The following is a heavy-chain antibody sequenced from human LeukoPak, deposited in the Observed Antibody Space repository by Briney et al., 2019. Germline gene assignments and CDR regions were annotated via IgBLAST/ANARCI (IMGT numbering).Heavy chain of an antibody. V-gene: IGHV3-53*01. CDR1: GGSVSSSSYY. D-gene: IGHD3-10*02. CDR2: IYSGGST. CDR3: ARLHCSGSYFSYYYYGMDV. Sequence: ETLSLTCTVSGGSVSSSSYYWGWIRQPPGKGLEWVSVIYSGGSTYYADYVKGRFTISRDNSKNTLYLQMNSLRAEDTAVYYCARLHCSGSYFSYYYYGMDVWGQGTTVTVSS. J-gene: IGHJ6*02.